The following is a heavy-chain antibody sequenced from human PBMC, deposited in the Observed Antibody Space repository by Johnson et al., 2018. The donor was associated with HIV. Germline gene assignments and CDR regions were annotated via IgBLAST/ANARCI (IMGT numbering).Heavy chain of an antibody. J-gene: IGHJ3*02. CDR3: ARVGGIAVAPNDAFDI. D-gene: IGHD6-19*01. V-gene: IGHV3-53*01. CDR2: IYSGGST. Sequence: VQLVESGGGVVQPGRSLRLSSAASGFTVSSNYMSWVRQAPGKGLEWVSVIYSGGSTYYADSVQGRFTLSRENSKNTLYLQMNSLRAEDTAVYYCARVGGIAVAPNDAFDIWGQGTMVTVSS. CDR1: GFTVSSNY.